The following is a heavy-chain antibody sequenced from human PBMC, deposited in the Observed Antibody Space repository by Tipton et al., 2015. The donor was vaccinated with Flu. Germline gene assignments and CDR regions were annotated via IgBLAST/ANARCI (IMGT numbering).Heavy chain of an antibody. CDR2: IYTSGST. D-gene: IGHD3-22*01. CDR1: GGSISSGSYY. V-gene: IGHV4-61*02. Sequence: TLSLTCTVSGGSISSGSYYWSWIRQPAGKGLEWIGRIYTSGSTNYNPSLKSRVTISVDTSKNQFSLKLSSVTAADTAVYYCAGVRGYYDSSGYYYAFDYWGQGTLVTVAS. J-gene: IGHJ4*02. CDR3: AGVRGYYDSSGYYYAFDY.